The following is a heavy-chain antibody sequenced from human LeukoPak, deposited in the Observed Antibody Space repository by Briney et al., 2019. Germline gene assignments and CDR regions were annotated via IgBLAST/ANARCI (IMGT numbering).Heavy chain of an antibody. J-gene: IGHJ4*02. V-gene: IGHV3-48*01. CDR1: GFTFSSYE. Sequence: GGSLRLSCAASGFTFSSYEMNWVRQAPGKGLEWVSYISGSSSTIYYADSVKGRFTISRDNAKNSLYLQMNSLRAEDTAVYYCAGVLGAGYYFDYWGQGTLVTVSS. CDR3: AGVLGAGYYFDY. CDR2: ISGSSSTI.